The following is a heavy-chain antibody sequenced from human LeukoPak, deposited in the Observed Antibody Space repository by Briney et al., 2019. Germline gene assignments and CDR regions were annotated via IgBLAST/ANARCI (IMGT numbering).Heavy chain of an antibody. CDR1: GFTFSSYE. D-gene: IGHD3-22*01. CDR2: ISSSSSTI. CDR3: ARDGGYYDSTPGY. J-gene: IGHJ4*02. Sequence: GGSLRLSCAASGFTFSSYEMNWVRQAPGKGLEWLSYISSSSSTIYYADSVKGRFTVSRDNAKNSLHLQMNSLRDEDTAVYYCARDGGYYDSTPGYWGQGTLVTVSS. V-gene: IGHV3-48*03.